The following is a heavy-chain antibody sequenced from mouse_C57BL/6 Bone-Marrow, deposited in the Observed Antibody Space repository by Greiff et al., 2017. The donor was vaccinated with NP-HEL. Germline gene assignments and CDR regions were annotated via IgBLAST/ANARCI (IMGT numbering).Heavy chain of an antibody. CDR2: IRRGGST. J-gene: IGHJ3*01. CDR3: AKKGDGSSSWFAY. V-gene: IGHV2-5*01. CDR1: GFSLTSYG. Sequence: VMLVESGPGLVQPSQSLSITCTVSGFSLTSYGVHWVRQSPGKGLEWLGVIRRGGSTDYNAAFMSRMSITKDNSKSQVFFQMNSLQADDTAIYYCAKKGDGSSSWFAYWGQGTLVTVSA. D-gene: IGHD1-1*01.